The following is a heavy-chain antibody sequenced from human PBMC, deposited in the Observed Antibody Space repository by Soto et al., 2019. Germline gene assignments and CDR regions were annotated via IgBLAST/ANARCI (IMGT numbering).Heavy chain of an antibody. Sequence: ETLSLTCAISGGSFSGFYSTWIRQPPGKGLEWVSVIYSGGNTYYADSVKGRFTSSRDKSKNTLYLQMNSLRAEDTAVYYCAGATGRYWGQGTLVTVSS. CDR3: AGATGRY. V-gene: IGHV3-53*03. D-gene: IGHD1-1*01. J-gene: IGHJ4*02. CDR2: IYSGGNT. CDR1: GGSFSGFY.